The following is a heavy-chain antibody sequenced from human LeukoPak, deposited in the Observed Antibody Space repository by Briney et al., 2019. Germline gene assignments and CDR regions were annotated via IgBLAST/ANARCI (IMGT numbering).Heavy chain of an antibody. CDR3: ARVLTPHAGRTPSSLDY. V-gene: IGHV3-48*03. CDR1: GFTFSSYE. D-gene: IGHD2-15*01. J-gene: IGHJ4*02. CDR2: ISSSSSTI. Sequence: GGSLRLSCAASGFTFSSYEMNWVRQAPGKGLEWVSYISSSSSTIYYANSLKGRFTISRDNADNSLFLQINSLRAEDTAVYYCARVLTPHAGRTPSSLDYWGQGTLVTVSS.